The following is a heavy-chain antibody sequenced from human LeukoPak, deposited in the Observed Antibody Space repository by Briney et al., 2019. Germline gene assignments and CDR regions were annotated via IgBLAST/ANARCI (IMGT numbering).Heavy chain of an antibody. CDR3: AKDQTYYDYVWGSYRPTDAFDI. CDR2: TSNSGDNT. D-gene: IGHD3-16*02. V-gene: IGHV3-23*01. CDR1: GFTFSSYA. J-gene: IGHJ3*02. Sequence: GGSLRLSCAASGFTFSSYAMTWVRQAPGKGLEWVSTTSNSGDNTYYADSVKGRFTISRDNSKNTLYLQMNSLRAEDTAVYYCAKDQTYYDYVWGSYRPTDAFDIWGQGTMVTVSS.